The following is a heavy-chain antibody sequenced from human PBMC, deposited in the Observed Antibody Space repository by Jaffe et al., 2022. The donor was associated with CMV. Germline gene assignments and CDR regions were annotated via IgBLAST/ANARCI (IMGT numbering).Heavy chain of an antibody. V-gene: IGHV3-21*01. J-gene: IGHJ6*02. CDR2: ISSSSSYI. CDR1: GFTFSSYS. Sequence: EVQLVESGGGLVKPGGSLRLSCAASGFTFSSYSMNWVRQAPGKGLEWVSSISSSSSYIYYADSVKGRFTISRDNAKNSLYLQMNSLRAEDTAVYYCARDLPLGYYDSSGYYYGHYYGMDVWGQGTTVTVSS. D-gene: IGHD3-22*01. CDR3: ARDLPLGYYDSSGYYYGHYYGMDV.